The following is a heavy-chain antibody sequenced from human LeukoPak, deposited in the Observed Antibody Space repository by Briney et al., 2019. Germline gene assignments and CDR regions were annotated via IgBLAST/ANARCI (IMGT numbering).Heavy chain of an antibody. V-gene: IGHV3-30*02. J-gene: IGHJ4*02. CDR1: GFTFSSYG. Sequence: GGSLRLSCAASGFTFSSYGMHWVRQAPGKGLEWVAFIRYDGSNKYYADSVKGRFTISRDNSKNTLYLQMNSLRAEDTAVYYCARDLAVDTAMNFDYWGQGTLVTVSS. CDR3: ARDLAVDTAMNFDY. CDR2: IRYDGSNK. D-gene: IGHD5-18*01.